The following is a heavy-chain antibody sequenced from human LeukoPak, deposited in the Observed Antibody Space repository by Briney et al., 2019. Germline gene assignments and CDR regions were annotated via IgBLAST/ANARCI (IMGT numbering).Heavy chain of an antibody. CDR1: GFTFSSYA. CDR2: ISGSGGST. D-gene: IGHD1-26*01. V-gene: IGHV3-23*01. Sequence: GGSLRLSCAASGFTFSSYAMSWVRQAPGRGLEWVSAISGSGGSTYYADSVKGRFTISRDNSKNTLYLQMNSLRAKATAVYYCAIDLRQWELLGYSDYWGQGTLVTVSS. J-gene: IGHJ4*02. CDR3: AIDLRQWELLGYSDY.